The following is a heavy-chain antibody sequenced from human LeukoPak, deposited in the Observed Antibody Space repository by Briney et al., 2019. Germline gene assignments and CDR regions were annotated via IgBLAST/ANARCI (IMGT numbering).Heavy chain of an antibody. CDR2: ITGSGGTS. J-gene: IGHJ4*02. Sequence: PGGSLRLSCVASGFTFSNYPMNWVRQAPGKGLEWVSLITGSGGTSHYADSVKGRFTTSRDNSKNTLYLQMNSLRAEDTAVYYCAIDYDSSGSYFDYWGQGTLVTVSS. CDR3: AIDYDSSGSYFDY. V-gene: IGHV3-23*01. CDR1: GFTFSNYP. D-gene: IGHD3-22*01.